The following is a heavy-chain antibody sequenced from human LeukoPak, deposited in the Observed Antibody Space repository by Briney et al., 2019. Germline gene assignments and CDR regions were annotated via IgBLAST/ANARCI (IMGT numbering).Heavy chain of an antibody. D-gene: IGHD4-11*01. CDR2: IEQDGSEE. V-gene: IGHV3-7*05. CDR3: ARGEVDSNVDY. CDR1: GFIFSDYW. J-gene: IGHJ4*01. Sequence: GGSLRLSCAASGFIFSDYWMNWVRQAPGKGLEWVANIEQDGSEEYYVDSVKGRFTISRDNAKNSLYLQMNSLRAEDTAVYYCARGEVDSNVDYWGHGTLVTVSS.